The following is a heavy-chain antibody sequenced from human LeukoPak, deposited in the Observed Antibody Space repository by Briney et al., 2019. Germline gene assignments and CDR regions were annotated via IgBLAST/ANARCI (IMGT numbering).Heavy chain of an antibody. Sequence: GGSLRLSCAASGFTFSSYSMNWVRQAPGKGLEWVSYISSSSSTIYYADSVKGRFTISRDNAKNSLYLQMNSLRAEDTAVYYCARSGYYDFWSGSTDQYYFDYWGQGTLVTVSS. CDR2: ISSSSSTI. V-gene: IGHV3-48*01. CDR1: GFTFSSYS. D-gene: IGHD3-3*01. J-gene: IGHJ4*02. CDR3: ARSGYYDFWSGSTDQYYFDY.